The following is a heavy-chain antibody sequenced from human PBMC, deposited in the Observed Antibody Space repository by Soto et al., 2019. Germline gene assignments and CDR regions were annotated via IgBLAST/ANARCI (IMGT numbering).Heavy chain of an antibody. V-gene: IGHV3-7*01. J-gene: IGHJ6*03. CDR2: IKQDGSEK. D-gene: IGHD4-17*01. CDR1: GFTFSSYW. CDR3: ASAIYGDSERYYYYYMDV. Sequence: GGSLRLSCAASGFTFSSYWISWVRQAPGKGLEWVANIKQDGSEKYYVDSVKGRFTISRDNAKNSLYLQMNSLRAEDTAVYYCASAIYGDSERYYYYYMDVWGKGTTVTVSS.